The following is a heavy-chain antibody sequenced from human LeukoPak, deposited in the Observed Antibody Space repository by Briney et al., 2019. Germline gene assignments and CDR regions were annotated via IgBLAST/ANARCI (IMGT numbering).Heavy chain of an antibody. CDR2: VSGDGSGT. Sequence: GGSLRLSCAASGFTFSSYAMSWVRQAPGKGLEWVSVVSGDGSGTYYADSVKGRFTISRDNSKNTLYLQMNSLRAEDTAVYYCASHLIAATGYWFDPWGQGTLVTVSS. J-gene: IGHJ5*02. CDR3: ASHLIAATGYWFDP. D-gene: IGHD6-13*01. V-gene: IGHV3-23*01. CDR1: GFTFSSYA.